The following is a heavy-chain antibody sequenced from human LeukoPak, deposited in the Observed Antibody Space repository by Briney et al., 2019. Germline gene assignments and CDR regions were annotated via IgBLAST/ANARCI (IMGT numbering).Heavy chain of an antibody. D-gene: IGHD1-1*01. J-gene: IGHJ4*02. CDR1: GYTFTSYG. CDR3: ARDWDSRNDYFDP. CDR2: TSAHNDDT. V-gene: IGHV1-18*01. Sequence: GASVKASCKASGYTFTSYGISWVRQAPGQGLEWMGWTSAHNDDTNYAETLQGRLTMTTDISTSTAYMELTSLRSDDTAVYYCARDWDSRNDYFDPWGQGTLVIVSS.